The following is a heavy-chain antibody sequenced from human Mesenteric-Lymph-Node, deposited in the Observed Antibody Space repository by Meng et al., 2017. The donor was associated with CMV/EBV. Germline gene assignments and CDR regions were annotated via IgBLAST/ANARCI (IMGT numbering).Heavy chain of an antibody. J-gene: IGHJ4*02. CDR2: TYYGGNT. CDR3: GGGGGHRSAWVDY. V-gene: IGHV4-31*02. D-gene: IGHD3-10*01. CDR1: GHPITRGGSY. Sequence: YGHPITRGGSYWSWIRQHPERGLEWIGSTYYGGNTYYIPSLESRVTVSLDTSKNQFSLKLTSVTAADTAVYYCGGGGGHRSAWVDYWGQGTLVTVSS.